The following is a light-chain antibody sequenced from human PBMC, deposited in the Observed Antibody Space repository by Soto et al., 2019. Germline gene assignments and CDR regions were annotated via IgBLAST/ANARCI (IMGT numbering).Light chain of an antibody. J-gene: IGLJ1*01. CDR3: FSYAGSITYV. Sequence: QSALTQPASASGSPGQSITISCTGTSSDVGSYNLVSWYQQHPGKAPKVMIYEGSKRPSGVSNRFSGSKSGNTASLTISGLQAEDEADYYCFSYAGSITYVFGTGTKVT. V-gene: IGLV2-23*01. CDR2: EGS. CDR1: SSDVGSYNL.